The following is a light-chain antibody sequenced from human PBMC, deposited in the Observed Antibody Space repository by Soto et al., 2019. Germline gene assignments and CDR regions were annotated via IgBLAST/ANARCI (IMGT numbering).Light chain of an antibody. V-gene: IGKV1-5*01. CDR3: QQYHRSSIT. J-gene: IGKJ5*01. CDR2: AAS. Sequence: DIHMTQSPSTLSASVGDRVTITCRTSQSISSWLAWYQQKPGKAPKLLIYAASSLQSGVPSRFSGSGSGTEFTLTISSLQPDDFATYYCQQYHRSSITFGQGTRLEIK. CDR1: QSISSW.